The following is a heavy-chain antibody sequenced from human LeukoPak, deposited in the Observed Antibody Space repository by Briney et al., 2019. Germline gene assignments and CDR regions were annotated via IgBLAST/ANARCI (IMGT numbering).Heavy chain of an antibody. CDR3: ARDHELRYFATGGSYYYYYYMDV. J-gene: IGHJ6*03. CDR2: IYYSGST. V-gene: IGHV4-59*01. D-gene: IGHD3-9*01. CDR1: GGSISSYY. Sequence: PSETLSLTCTVSGGSISSYYWSWIRQPPGKGLEWIGYIYYSGSTNYNPSLKSRVTISVDASKNQFSLKLSSVTAADTAVYYRARDHELRYFATGGSYYYYYYMDVWGKGTTVTVSS.